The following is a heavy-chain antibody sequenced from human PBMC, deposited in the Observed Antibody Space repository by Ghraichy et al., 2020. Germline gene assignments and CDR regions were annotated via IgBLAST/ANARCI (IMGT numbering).Heavy chain of an antibody. CDR2: IQQDGSKT. V-gene: IGHV3-7*01. Sequence: GGSLRLSCAASGFTFSSYWMSWVRQAPGKGPEWVAIIQQDGSKTYFVDSVKGRFTISRDNAKNSLYLQMNSLRAEDTAVYYCARVIRWEDYFDYCGPGTMVTVAS. D-gene: IGHD1-26*01. CDR1: GFTFSSYW. CDR3: ARVIRWEDYFDY. J-gene: IGHJ4*02.